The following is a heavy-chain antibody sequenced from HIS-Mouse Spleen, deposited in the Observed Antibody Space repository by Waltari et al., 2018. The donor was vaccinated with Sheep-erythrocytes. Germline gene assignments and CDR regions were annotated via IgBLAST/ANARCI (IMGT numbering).Heavy chain of an antibody. Sequence: EVQLVQSGAEVKKPGESRKISCKGSGYSCPSYWIGWVRQLPGKGLEWMGIIYPGDSDTRYSPSFQGQVTISADKSISTAYLQWSSLKASDTAMYYCARGPVLRFLEWLPTDAFDIWGQGTMVTVSS. CDR1: GYSCPSYW. CDR2: IYPGDSDT. V-gene: IGHV5-51*03. J-gene: IGHJ3*02. CDR3: ARGPVLRFLEWLPTDAFDI. D-gene: IGHD3-3*01.